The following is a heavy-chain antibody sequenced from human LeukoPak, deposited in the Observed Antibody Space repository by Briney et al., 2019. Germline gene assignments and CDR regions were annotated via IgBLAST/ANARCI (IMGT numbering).Heavy chain of an antibody. V-gene: IGHV3-23*01. J-gene: IGHJ4*02. Sequence: GGSLRLSCAASGFTFSSYAMSWVRQAPGKGLEWVSAISGSGGSTYYADSVKGRFTISRDNSKNTLYLQMNSLRAEDTAVYYCARDPAGTTAIDYWGQGTLVTVSS. CDR2: ISGSGGST. CDR1: GFTFSSYA. CDR3: ARDPAGTTAIDY. D-gene: IGHD1-7*01.